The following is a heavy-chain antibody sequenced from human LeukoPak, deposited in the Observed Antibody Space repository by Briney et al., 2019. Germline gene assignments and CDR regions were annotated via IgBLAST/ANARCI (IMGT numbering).Heavy chain of an antibody. Sequence: SETLSLTCAVYGGSFSGYYWSWIRQPPGKGLEWIGEINHSGSTNYNPSLKSRVTISVDTSKTQFSLKLSSVTAADTAVYYCARSAVAAAGPYNSFDPWGQGTLVTVSS. CDR3: ARSAVAAAGPYNSFDP. CDR2: INHSGST. V-gene: IGHV4-34*01. CDR1: GGSFSGYY. J-gene: IGHJ5*02. D-gene: IGHD6-13*01.